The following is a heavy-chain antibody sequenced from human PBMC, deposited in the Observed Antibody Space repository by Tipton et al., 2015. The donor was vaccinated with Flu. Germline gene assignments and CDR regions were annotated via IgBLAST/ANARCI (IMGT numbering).Heavy chain of an antibody. D-gene: IGHD2-2*01. J-gene: IGHJ3*01. CDR2: INSDGKIT. V-gene: IGHV3-74*01. CDR1: GFTFDW. CDR3: ARGIASAAST. Sequence: SLRLSCAASGFTFDWMHWVRQAPGKGLVCVSRINSDGKITNYADSVKGRFTISRDNAKNSLYLQMSSLRAEDMAVYYCARGIASAASTWGQGTMVTVSS.